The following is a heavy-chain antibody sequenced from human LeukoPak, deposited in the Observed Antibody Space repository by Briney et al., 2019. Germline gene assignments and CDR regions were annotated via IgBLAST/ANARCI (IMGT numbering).Heavy chain of an antibody. CDR3: ASFYQAYYFDY. Sequence: PSQTLSLTCTVSGGSISGGDYYWSWVRQPPGKGLECIGYIFYSGSTYHNPSLKSRVTISVDTSKNQFSLKLSSVTAADTAVYYCASFYQAYYFDYWGLGTLVTVSS. CDR2: IFYSGST. J-gene: IGHJ4*02. CDR1: GGSISGGDYY. V-gene: IGHV4-30-4*01. D-gene: IGHD2-21*01.